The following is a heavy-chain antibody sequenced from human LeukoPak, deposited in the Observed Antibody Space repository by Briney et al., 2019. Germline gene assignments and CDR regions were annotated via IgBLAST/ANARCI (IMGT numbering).Heavy chain of an antibody. CDR2: INHSGST. D-gene: IGHD3-3*01. V-gene: IGHV4-34*01. J-gene: IGHJ5*02. CDR3: ARRTILNWFDP. CDR1: GVSFSGYY. Sequence: PSETLSLTCAVYGVSFSGYYWSWLRQPPGKGLEWIGEINHSGSTNYNPSLKSRVTISVDTSKNQFSLKLSSVTAADTAVYYCARRTILNWFDPWGQGTLVTVSS.